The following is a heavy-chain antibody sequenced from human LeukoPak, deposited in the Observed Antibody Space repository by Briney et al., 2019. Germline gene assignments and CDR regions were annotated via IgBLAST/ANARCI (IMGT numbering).Heavy chain of an antibody. D-gene: IGHD1-7*01. CDR1: GFTVSGNY. J-gene: IGHJ4*02. CDR3: ARDVELSTNVPRGYFDY. Sequence: GGSLRLSCAASGFTVSGNYMSWVRQAPGKGLEWVSVIYNDGSTYYAASVKGRFTISRDNFMNTLFLEMNSLRAEDTAVYYCARDVELSTNVPRGYFDYWGQGTLVTVSS. CDR2: IYNDGST. V-gene: IGHV3-66*01.